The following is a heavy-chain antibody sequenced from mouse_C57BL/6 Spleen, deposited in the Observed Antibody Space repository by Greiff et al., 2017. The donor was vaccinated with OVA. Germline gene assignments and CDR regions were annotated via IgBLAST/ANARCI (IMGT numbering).Heavy chain of an antibody. D-gene: IGHD2-4*01. Sequence: VQLQESGAELARPGASVKMSCKASGYTFTSYTMHWVKQRPGQGLEWIGYINPSSGYTKYNQKFKDKATLTADKSSSTAYMQLSSLTSEDSAVYYCARGFYYDYEFAYWGQGTLVTVSA. V-gene: IGHV1-4*01. CDR3: ARGFYYDYEFAY. J-gene: IGHJ3*01. CDR1: GYTFTSYT. CDR2: INPSSGYT.